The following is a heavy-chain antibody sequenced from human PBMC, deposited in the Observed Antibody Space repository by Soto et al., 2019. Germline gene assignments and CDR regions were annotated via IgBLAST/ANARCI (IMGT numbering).Heavy chain of an antibody. J-gene: IGHJ4*02. Sequence: GESLKISCKASGYDFTGYWIGWVRQMPGKGVEWMGVIYPGDSNTRYSPSLQGEVTISADKSISTVYLQWSSLQASDTAMYYWARQAKKRAPPIVNWGQGALVTVSS. CDR2: IYPGDSNT. V-gene: IGHV5-51*01. D-gene: IGHD1-26*01. CDR3: ARQAKKRAPPIVN. CDR1: GYDFTGYW.